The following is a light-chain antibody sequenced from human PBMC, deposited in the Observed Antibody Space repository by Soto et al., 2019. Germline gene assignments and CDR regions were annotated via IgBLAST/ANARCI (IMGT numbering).Light chain of an antibody. J-gene: IGKJ1*01. V-gene: IGKV1-17*01. CDR1: QVITND. CDR2: AAS. CDR3: QQYSSYWT. Sequence: DIQMTQSPSSLSASVGDRLTITCRASQVITNDLGWYQQKPGKAPKRLIYAASTLQSGVPSRFSGSGSGTEFTLTISSLQPDDFATYYCQQYSSYWTFAQGTKVDI.